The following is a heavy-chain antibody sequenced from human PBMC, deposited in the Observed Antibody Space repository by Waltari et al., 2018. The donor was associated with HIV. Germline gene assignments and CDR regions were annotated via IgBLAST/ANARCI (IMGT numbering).Heavy chain of an antibody. CDR1: GFSFGSYS. CDR2: ISRDSRYI. D-gene: IGHD3-16*01. J-gene: IGHJ4*02. Sequence: DVQLVESGGGLVKPGGSLRLGRAGSGFSFGSYSMNWVRQAPGKGLEWVSSISRDSRYIYYADSVKGRFTISRDNARNSLFLQMNSLRADDTAVYYCVRGGEGTYGDYWGQGTLVTVSS. CDR3: VRGGEGTYGDY. V-gene: IGHV3-21*01.